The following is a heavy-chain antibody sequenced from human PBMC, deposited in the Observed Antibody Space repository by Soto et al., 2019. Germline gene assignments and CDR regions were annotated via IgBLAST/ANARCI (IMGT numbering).Heavy chain of an antibody. CDR1: GYNLTSYG. J-gene: IGHJ4*02. CDR2: ISAYNRNA. D-gene: IGHD6-13*01. V-gene: IGHV1-18*01. CDR3: AAPGIAAAGPGFDY. Sequence: ASVKVSCKASGYNLTSYGFPWVRQAPGQGLEWMGWISAYNRNANYAQKFQGRVTITADESTSTAYMELSSLRSEDTAVYYCAAPGIAAAGPGFDYWGQGTLVTVSS.